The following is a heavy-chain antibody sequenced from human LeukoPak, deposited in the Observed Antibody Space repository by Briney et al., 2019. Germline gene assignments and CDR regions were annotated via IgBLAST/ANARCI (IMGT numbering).Heavy chain of an antibody. CDR2: IYYSGST. CDR3: AREQRESLDY. V-gene: IGHV4-59*01. D-gene: IGHD2/OR15-2a*01. J-gene: IGHJ4*02. Sequence: SETLSLTCIVSGGSISSYYWSWIRQPPGKGLEWIGYIYYSGSTNYNPSLKSRVTISVDTSKNQFSLKLSSVTAADTAVYYCAREQRESLDYWGQGTLVTVSS. CDR1: GGSISSYY.